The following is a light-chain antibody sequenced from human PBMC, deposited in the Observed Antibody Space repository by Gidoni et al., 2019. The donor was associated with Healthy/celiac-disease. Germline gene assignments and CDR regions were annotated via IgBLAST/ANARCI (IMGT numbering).Light chain of an antibody. Sequence: DIQMTQSPSSLSASVGDRVTITCRASQSISSYLNWYQQKPGKAPKLLIYAASSLQSGVPSRFSGSGSGTDFTLTISSLQPEDFATYYGQQSYPEMWTFGQGTKVEIK. V-gene: IGKV1-39*01. CDR1: QSISSY. J-gene: IGKJ1*01. CDR2: AAS. CDR3: QQSYPEMWT.